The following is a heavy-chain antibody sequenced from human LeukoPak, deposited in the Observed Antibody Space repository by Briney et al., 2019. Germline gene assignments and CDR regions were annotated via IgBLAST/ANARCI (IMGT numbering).Heavy chain of an antibody. CDR1: GFTFSNYG. CDR2: IVGSGVTT. V-gene: IGHV3-23*01. Sequence: QPGGSLRLSCVASGFTFSNYGMNWVRQAPGKGLEWVSGIVGSGVTTYYADSVKGRFTISRDNSKNTLYLHMNGLRVEDTAIYCCARDERWIQFNYWGQGTLVTVSS. D-gene: IGHD5-18*01. J-gene: IGHJ4*02. CDR3: ARDERWIQFNY.